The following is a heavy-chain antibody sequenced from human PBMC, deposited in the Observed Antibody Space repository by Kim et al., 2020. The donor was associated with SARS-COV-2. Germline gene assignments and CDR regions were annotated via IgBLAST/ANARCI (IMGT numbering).Heavy chain of an antibody. D-gene: IGHD2-15*01. CDR2: ISSNGGST. V-gene: IGHV3-64D*09. CDR3: VKAPLLYCSGGSCYFDY. Sequence: GGSLRLSCSASGFTFSSYAMHWVRQAPGKGLEYVSAISSNGGSTYYADSVKGRFPISRDNSKNTLYLQMSSLRAEDTAVYYCVKAPLLYCSGGSCYFDYWGQGTLVTVSS. CDR1: GFTFSSYA. J-gene: IGHJ4*02.